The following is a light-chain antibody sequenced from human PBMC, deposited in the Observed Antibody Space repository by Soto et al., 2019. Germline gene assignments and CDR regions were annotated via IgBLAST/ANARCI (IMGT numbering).Light chain of an antibody. CDR3: LQYNTYPFT. J-gene: IGKJ3*01. CDR2: AAS. V-gene: IGKV1-17*01. CDR1: QGIRND. Sequence: DIQLTQSPSSLSASVGDRVTITCRASQGIRNDLDWYQQKPGKAPKRLIHAASSLQSGVPSRFSGSGSGTEFTLTISSLQPEDFATHYCLQYNTYPFTFGPGTKVDIK.